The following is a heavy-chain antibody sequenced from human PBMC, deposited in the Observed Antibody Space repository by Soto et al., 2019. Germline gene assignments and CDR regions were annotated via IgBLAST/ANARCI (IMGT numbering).Heavy chain of an antibody. CDR3: ARGPDIVATMDWFDP. D-gene: IGHD5-12*01. Sequence: QLQLQESGSGLVKPSQTLSLTCAVSGGSISSGGYSWSWIRQPPGKGLEWIGYIYHSGSTNYNPSLKSRVTIPVDTSKNQFSRKLSSVTAADTAVYYCARGPDIVATMDWFDPWGQGTLVTVSS. CDR1: GGSISSGGYS. CDR2: IYHSGST. J-gene: IGHJ5*02. V-gene: IGHV4-30-2*01.